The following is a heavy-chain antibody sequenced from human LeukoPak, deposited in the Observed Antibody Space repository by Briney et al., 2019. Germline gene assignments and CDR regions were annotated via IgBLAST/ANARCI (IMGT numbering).Heavy chain of an antibody. D-gene: IGHD6-13*01. CDR3: AKTRGYSSSWYDY. J-gene: IGHJ4*02. CDR1: GFTFSSYA. CDR2: ISGSGGST. Sequence: GGSLRLSCAASGFTFSSYAMSWVRQAPGKGLEWVSAISGSGGSTYYADSVKGRFTISRDNSKNTLDLQMNSLRAEDTAVYYCAKTRGYSSSWYDYWGQGIMVTVSS. V-gene: IGHV3-23*01.